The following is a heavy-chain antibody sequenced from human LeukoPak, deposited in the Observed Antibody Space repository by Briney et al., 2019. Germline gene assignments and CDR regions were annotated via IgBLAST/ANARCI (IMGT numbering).Heavy chain of an antibody. V-gene: IGHV4-34*01. CDR3: ARITMVRGPPRDY. CDR2: INHSGST. Sequence: PSETLSLTCAVYGGSFSGYYWSWIRQPPGKGLEWIGEINHSGSTNYNPSLKSRVTISVDTSKNQFSLKLSSVTAADTAVYYCARITMVRGPPRDYWGQGTLVTVSS. J-gene: IGHJ4*02. CDR1: GGSFSGYY. D-gene: IGHD3-10*01.